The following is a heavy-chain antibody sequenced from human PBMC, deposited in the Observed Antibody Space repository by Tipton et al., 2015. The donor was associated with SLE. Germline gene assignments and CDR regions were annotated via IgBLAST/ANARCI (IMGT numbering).Heavy chain of an antibody. D-gene: IGHD2-21*02. CDR1: GGSFSGYY. CDR3: ARRNYGDDRLFFHQ. J-gene: IGHJ1*01. V-gene: IGHV4-34*01. Sequence: LRLSCIVDGGSFSGYYWSWIRQSSGKGLEWIGETKHTGYTNYNPSFKSRVTISLDTSKEQFSLDLNSVTAADTAVYYCARRNYGDDRLFFHQWGQGTLVTVSS. CDR2: TKHTGYT.